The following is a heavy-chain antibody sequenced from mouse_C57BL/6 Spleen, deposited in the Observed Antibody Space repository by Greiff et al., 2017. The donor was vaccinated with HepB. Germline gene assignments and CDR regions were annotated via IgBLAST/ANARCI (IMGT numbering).Heavy chain of an antibody. J-gene: IGHJ4*01. CDR2: ISSGGSYT. Sequence: DVKLVESGGDLVKPGGSLKLSCAASGFTFSSYGMSWVRQTPDKRLEWVATISSGGSYTYYPDSVKGRFTISRDNAKNTLYLQMSSLKSEDTAMYYCARRWSNYVMDYWGQGTSVTVSS. D-gene: IGHD2-5*01. CDR1: GFTFSSYG. CDR3: ARRWSNYVMDY. V-gene: IGHV5-6*02.